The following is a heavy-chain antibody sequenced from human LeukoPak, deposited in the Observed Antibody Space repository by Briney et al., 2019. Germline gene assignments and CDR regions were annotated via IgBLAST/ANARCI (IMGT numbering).Heavy chain of an antibody. CDR3: AKVRYYYDNSPSYYLDF. V-gene: IGHV3-23*01. J-gene: IGHJ4*02. D-gene: IGHD3-22*01. Sequence: AGGSLRLSCAASGFTFSNYAMSWVRQAPGKGLEWVSGFSGGAGGTYYADSVKGRFTISRDNSKNTLYLQMDSLRAEDTGLYYCAKVRYYYDNSPSYYLDFWGQGTLVTVSS. CDR2: FSGGAGGT. CDR1: GFTFSNYA.